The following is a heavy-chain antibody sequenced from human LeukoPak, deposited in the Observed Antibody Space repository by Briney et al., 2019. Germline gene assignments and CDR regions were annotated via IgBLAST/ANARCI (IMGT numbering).Heavy chain of an antibody. CDR3: ARDPPSAYTSPWFYFDY. D-gene: IGHD6-6*01. CDR1: GFTVSNNY. Sequence: GGSLRLSCAASGFTVSNNYMSWVRQAPSKGLEWVAVTWYDGSNKYYADSVKGRFTISRDNSKNTLYLQMNSLRAEDTAVYYCARDPPSAYTSPWFYFDYWGQGTLVTVSS. V-gene: IGHV3-33*08. J-gene: IGHJ4*02. CDR2: TWYDGSNK.